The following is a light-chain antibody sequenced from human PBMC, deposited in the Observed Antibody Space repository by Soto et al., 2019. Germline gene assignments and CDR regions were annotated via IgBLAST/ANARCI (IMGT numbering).Light chain of an antibody. CDR3: QQYGSSLFT. CDR1: QSVSSKY. CDR2: GTS. J-gene: IGKJ3*01. Sequence: LRQSPDGRYLSPEEKAALSCRASQSVSSKYLAWYQQKPGQAPRVLIYGTSIRASGVPERFSGGGSGTDFTLTITHLEPEDFAVYYCQQYGSSLFTFAPGTKVDIK. V-gene: IGKV3-20*01.